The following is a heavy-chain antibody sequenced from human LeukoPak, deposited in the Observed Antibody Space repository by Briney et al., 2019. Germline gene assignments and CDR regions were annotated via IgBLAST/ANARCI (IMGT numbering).Heavy chain of an antibody. CDR2: ISHTGIT. CDR1: NGSVSLGGNS. Sequence: PSQTLSLTCAVSNGSVSLGGNSWTWIRQPPGKGLELIGSISHTGITYYTPSLKSRVIISLHPSKNEFSLSLTALTAADTAVYYCARAVVRGIYFYGLDVWGQGAMVTVS. J-gene: IGHJ6*02. D-gene: IGHD3-10*01. V-gene: IGHV4-30-2*01. CDR3: ARAVVRGIYFYGLDV.